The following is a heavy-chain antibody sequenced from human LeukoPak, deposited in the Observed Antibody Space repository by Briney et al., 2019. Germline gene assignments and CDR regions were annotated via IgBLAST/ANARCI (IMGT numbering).Heavy chain of an antibody. J-gene: IGHJ4*02. CDR1: GGSISSGGYY. V-gene: IGHV4-31*03. CDR3: AREKTYYYDSSGYYYLFDY. CDR2: IYYSGST. Sequence: NPSQTLSLTCTVSGGSISSGGYYWSWIRQHPGKGLEWIGYIYYSGSTYYNPSLKSRVTISVDTSKNQFSLKLSSVTAADTAVYYCAREKTYYYDSSGYYYLFDYWGQGTLVTVSS. D-gene: IGHD3-22*01.